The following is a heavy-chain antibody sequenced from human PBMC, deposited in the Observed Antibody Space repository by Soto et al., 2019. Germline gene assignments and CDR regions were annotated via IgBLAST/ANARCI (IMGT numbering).Heavy chain of an antibody. V-gene: IGHV4-61*01. CDR2: FYDSGST. D-gene: IGHD5-12*01. CDR1: GGCVSRVSFY. J-gene: IGHJ6*02. CDR3: AASAPPATNYYYAMDV. Sequence: SETRSLTCTVSGGCVSRVSFYWCWIRRPPGKGLEWIGYFYDSGSTNYNPSLRSRVTMSVDTSKNQFSLKLSSVTAADTAVYYCAASAPPATNYYYAMDVWGQGTTVTVSS.